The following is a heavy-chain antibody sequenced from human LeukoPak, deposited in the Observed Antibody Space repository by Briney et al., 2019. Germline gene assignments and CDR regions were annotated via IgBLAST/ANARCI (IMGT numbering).Heavy chain of an antibody. CDR2: INAGNGNT. CDR3: ARAATAGIFDY. D-gene: IGHD6-19*01. CDR1: GYTFTSYA. J-gene: IGHJ4*02. V-gene: IGHV1-3*01. Sequence: ASVKVSCKASGYTFTSYAVHWVRQAPGQRLEWMGWINAGNGNTKYSQKFQGRVTITRDTSASTAYMELSSLRSEDTAVYYCARAATAGIFDYWGQGTLVTVSS.